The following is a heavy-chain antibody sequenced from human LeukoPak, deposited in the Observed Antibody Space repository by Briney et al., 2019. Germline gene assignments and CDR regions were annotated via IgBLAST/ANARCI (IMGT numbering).Heavy chain of an antibody. Sequence: ASVKVSCKASGGTFSSYAISWVRQAPGQGLEWMGGIIPIFGTANYAQKFQGRVTITTDESTSTAYMELSSLRSEDTAAYYCASGGWNLVVPAAMADYYYYMDAWGKGTTVTVSS. CDR2: IIPIFGTA. CDR3: ASGGWNLVVPAAMADYYYYMDA. D-gene: IGHD2-2*01. J-gene: IGHJ6*03. CDR1: GGTFSSYA. V-gene: IGHV1-69*05.